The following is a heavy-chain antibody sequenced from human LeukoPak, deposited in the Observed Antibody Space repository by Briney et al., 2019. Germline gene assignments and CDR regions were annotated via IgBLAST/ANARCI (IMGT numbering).Heavy chain of an antibody. CDR2: IEPDGSQQ. CDR3: VTGTWWRFDH. Sequence: GGSLRLSYSASGFSFSRDYMSWVRQAPAKALECLAKIEPDGSQQYYVDSVRGRYTISRDNSKNSLYLHLNFLRAEDAAVYYRVTGTWWRFDHWGQGSLVTVSS. V-gene: IGHV3-7*01. CDR1: GFSFSRDY. D-gene: IGHD5-12*01. J-gene: IGHJ4*02.